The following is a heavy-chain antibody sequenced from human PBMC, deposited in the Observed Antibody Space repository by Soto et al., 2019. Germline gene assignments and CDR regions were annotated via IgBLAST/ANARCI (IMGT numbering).Heavy chain of an antibody. CDR3: ARDVAAPRTYYFDY. J-gene: IGHJ4*02. V-gene: IGHV3-30-3*01. Sequence: GGSLRLSCAASGFTFSSYAMHWVRQAPGKGLEWVAVISYDGSNKYYADSVKGRFTISRDNSKNTLYLQMNSLRAEDTAVYYCARDVAAPRTYYFDYWGQGTLVTVSS. CDR2: ISYDGSNK. CDR1: GFTFSSYA. D-gene: IGHD6-6*01.